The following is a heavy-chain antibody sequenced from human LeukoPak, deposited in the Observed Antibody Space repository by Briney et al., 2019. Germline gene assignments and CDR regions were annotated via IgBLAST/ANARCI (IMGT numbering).Heavy chain of an antibody. CDR2: ISSSSSYI. Sequence: GGSLRLSCAASGFTFSSYSMNWVRQAPGKGLEWVSSISSSSSYIYYADSVKGRFTISRDNAKNSLYLQMNSLRAEDTAVYYCARAEGYDYVWGSYRSCDYWGQGTLVTVSS. CDR1: GFTFSSYS. CDR3: ARAEGYDYVWGSYRSCDY. V-gene: IGHV3-21*01. D-gene: IGHD3-16*02. J-gene: IGHJ4*02.